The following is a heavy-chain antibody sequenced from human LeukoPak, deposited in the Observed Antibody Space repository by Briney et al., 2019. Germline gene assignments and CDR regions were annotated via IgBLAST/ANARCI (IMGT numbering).Heavy chain of an antibody. CDR2: ISGSGTTI. CDR1: GFTFSSYE. V-gene: IGHV3-48*03. J-gene: IGHJ4*02. CDR3: ARRIAAAGRSFDY. Sequence: SGGSLRLSCAASGFTFSSYEMNWVRQAPGKGREWVSYISGSGTTIYYADSVKGRFTISRDNAKNSLYLQMNSLRAEDTAVYYCARRIAAAGRSFDYWGQGTLVTVSS. D-gene: IGHD6-13*01.